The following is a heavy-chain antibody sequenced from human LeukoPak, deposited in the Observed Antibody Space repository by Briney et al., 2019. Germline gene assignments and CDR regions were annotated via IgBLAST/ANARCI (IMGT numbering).Heavy chain of an antibody. CDR1: GFTFSSYA. CDR2: ISSSSSHI. V-gene: IGHV3-21*01. Sequence: PGGSLRLSCAASGFTFSSYAMNWVRQAPGKGLEWVSSISSSSSHIYYADSVKGRFTISRDNAKNSLYLQMNSLRVEDSAVYYCVRSQGALNSWGQGTLVTVSS. CDR3: VRSQGALNS. J-gene: IGHJ5*02. D-gene: IGHD1-26*01.